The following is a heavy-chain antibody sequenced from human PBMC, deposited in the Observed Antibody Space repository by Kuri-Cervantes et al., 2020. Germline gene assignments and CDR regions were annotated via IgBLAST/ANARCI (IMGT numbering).Heavy chain of an antibody. CDR1: GSTFSRYW. Sequence: ETLSLTCAASGSTFSRYWMSWVRQTPGKGLERVANIKQDGSEKYYVDSVKGRFTISRDNAKNSVNLQMDNLRVDDTALYYCVRDSNWAFDLWGQGTMVTVSS. D-gene: IGHD5-24*01. J-gene: IGHJ3*01. CDR3: VRDSNWAFDL. V-gene: IGHV3-7*01. CDR2: IKQDGSEK.